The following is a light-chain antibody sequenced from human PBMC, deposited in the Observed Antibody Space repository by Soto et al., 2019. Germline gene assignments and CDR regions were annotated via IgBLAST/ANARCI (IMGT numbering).Light chain of an antibody. CDR2: GNS. CDR3: QPYVSSLSGWV. CDR1: SSNIGAGYD. Sequence: QSVLTQPPSVSGAPGQRVTISCTVSSSNIGAGYDVHWYQQLPGTAPKLLIYGNSNRPSGVPDRFSGSKSGTSASLAITGLHAEYEADYFLQPYVSSLSGWVFGGGTKLTVL. V-gene: IGLV1-40*01. J-gene: IGLJ3*02.